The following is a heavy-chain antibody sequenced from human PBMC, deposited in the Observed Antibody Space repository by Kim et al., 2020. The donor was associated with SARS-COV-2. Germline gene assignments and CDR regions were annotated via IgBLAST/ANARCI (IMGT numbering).Heavy chain of an antibody. CDR3: ASPDIVVVPAAMTN. V-gene: IGHV3-30-3*01. J-gene: IGHJ4*01. CDR1: GFTFSSYA. D-gene: IGHD2-2*01. CDR2: ISYDGSNK. Sequence: GGSLRLSCAASGFTFSSYAMHWVRQAPGKGLEWVAVISYDGSNKYYADSVKGRFTISRDNSKNTLYLQMNSLRAEDTAVYYCASPDIVVVPAAMTNWGQG.